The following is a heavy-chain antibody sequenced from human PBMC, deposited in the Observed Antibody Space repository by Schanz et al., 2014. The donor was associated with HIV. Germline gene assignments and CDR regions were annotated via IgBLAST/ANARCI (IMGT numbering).Heavy chain of an antibody. D-gene: IGHD1-1*01. CDR2: IDCSNGDT. V-gene: IGHV1-2*02. CDR3: ARDLRSHYASPWHDAFDI. CDR1: GYTFTNYY. J-gene: IGHJ3*02. Sequence: QVHLVQSGAEVRRPGASVKVSCMASGYTFTNYYIHWVRQAPGQGPEWMGWIDCSNGDTYYKKNFRGRVTMTRDTPITTVFMELSGLRSDDTAVYFCARDLRSHYASPWHDAFDIWGQGTKVTVSS.